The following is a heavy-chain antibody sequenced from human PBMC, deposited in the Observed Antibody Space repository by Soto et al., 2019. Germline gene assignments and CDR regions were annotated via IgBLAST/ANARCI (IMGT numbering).Heavy chain of an antibody. V-gene: IGHV3-23*01. CDR2: ISATGGST. CDR1: GFTFSSYA. Sequence: GGSLRLSCAASGFTFSSYAMSWVRLAPGKGLEWVSTISATGGSTYYADSVQGRFTISRDNSRNTLYLQMNSLRAEDTAVYYCAKGEYSGPRVCSGGSCYSDYFDYWGQGTLVTVSS. CDR3: AKGEYSGPRVCSGGSCYSDYFDY. J-gene: IGHJ4*02. D-gene: IGHD2-15*01.